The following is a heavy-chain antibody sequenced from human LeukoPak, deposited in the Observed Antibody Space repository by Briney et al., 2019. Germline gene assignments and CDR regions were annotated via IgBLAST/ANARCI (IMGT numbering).Heavy chain of an antibody. CDR3: ARATASFEDY. J-gene: IGHJ4*02. D-gene: IGHD4-17*01. CDR2: IYSGGST. V-gene: IGHV3-53*01. Sequence: GESLRLSCAASGFTVSSNYMSWVRQAPGKGLEWVSVIYSGGSTYYADSVKGRFTISRDNSKNTLYLQMNSLRAEDTAVYYCARATASFEDYWGQGTLVTVSS. CDR1: GFTVSSNY.